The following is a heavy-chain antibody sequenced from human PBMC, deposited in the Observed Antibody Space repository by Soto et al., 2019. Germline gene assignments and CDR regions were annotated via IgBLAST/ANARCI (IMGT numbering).Heavy chain of an antibody. CDR3: ARDREVPAAIYYYYGMDV. CDR2: IYHGGST. J-gene: IGHJ6*02. CDR1: GYSISSGYY. V-gene: IGHV4-38-2*02. D-gene: IGHD2-2*01. Sequence: SETLSLTCAVSGYSISSGYYWGWLRQPPGKGLEWIGSIYHGGSTYYNPSLNSRVTLSIDMTNNHVSLILNSVTAADTAVYYCARDREVPAAIYYYYGMDVWGQGTTVTVSS.